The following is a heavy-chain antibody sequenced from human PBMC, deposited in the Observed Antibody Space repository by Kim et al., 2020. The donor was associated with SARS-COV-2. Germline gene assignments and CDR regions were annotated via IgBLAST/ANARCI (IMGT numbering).Heavy chain of an antibody. D-gene: IGHD6-6*01. CDR2: ISYDGSNK. CDR3: AKPRSIAAREFFLDY. V-gene: IGHV3-30*18. CDR1: GFTFSSYG. Sequence: GGSLRLSCAASGFTFSSYGMHWVRQAPGKGLEWVAVISYDGSNKYYADSVKGRFTISRDNSKNTLYLQMNSLRAEDTAVYYCAKPRSIAAREFFLDYWGQGTLVTVSS. J-gene: IGHJ4*02.